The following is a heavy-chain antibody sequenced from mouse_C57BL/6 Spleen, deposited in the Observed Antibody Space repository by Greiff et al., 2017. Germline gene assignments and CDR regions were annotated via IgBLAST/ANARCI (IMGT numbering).Heavy chain of an antibody. CDR3: AFTTVVEAYYFDY. D-gene: IGHD1-1*01. CDR1: GYAFSSSW. CDR2: IYPGDGDN. V-gene: IGHV1-82*01. Sequence: ESGPELVKPGASVKISCKASGYAFSSSWMNWVKQRPGKGLEWIGRIYPGDGDNNYNGKFKGKATLTADKSSSTAYMQLSSLTSEDSAVYVVAFTTVVEAYYFDYWGQGTTLTVSS. J-gene: IGHJ2*01.